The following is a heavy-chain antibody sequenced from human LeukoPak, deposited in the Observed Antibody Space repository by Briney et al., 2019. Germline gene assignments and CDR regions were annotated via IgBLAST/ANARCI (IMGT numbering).Heavy chain of an antibody. J-gene: IGHJ4*02. D-gene: IGHD2-2*01. V-gene: IGHV3-64D*06. CDR2: ISSNGGST. Sequence: GGSLRLSCSASGFTFSSYAMHWVRQAPGKGLEYVSAISSNGGSTYYADSVKGRFTISRDNSKNTLYLQMSSLRAEDAAVYYCVKDGDIVVVPAAMGPFDYWGQGTLVTVSP. CDR3: VKDGDIVVVPAAMGPFDY. CDR1: GFTFSSYA.